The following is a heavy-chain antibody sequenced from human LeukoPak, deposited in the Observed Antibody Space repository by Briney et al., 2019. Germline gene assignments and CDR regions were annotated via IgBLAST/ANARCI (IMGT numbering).Heavy chain of an antibody. V-gene: IGHV3-21*01. Sequence: PGGSLRLSCAASGFTFSSYSMNWVRQAPGKGLEWVSSISSSSSYIYYADSVKGRFTISRDNAKNSLYLQMNSLRAEDTAIYFCARATLLTDYAFDIWGQGTMVTVSS. J-gene: IGHJ3*02. CDR1: GFTFSSYS. D-gene: IGHD2-21*01. CDR3: ARATLLTDYAFDI. CDR2: ISSSSSYI.